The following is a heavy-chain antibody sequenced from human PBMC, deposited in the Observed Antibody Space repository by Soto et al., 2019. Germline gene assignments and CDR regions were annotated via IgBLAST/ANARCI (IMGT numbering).Heavy chain of an antibody. J-gene: IGHJ6*02. V-gene: IGHV1-18*04. D-gene: IGHD3-3*01. CDR1: GYTFTSYG. CDR3: ARRRITIFGVVIYYGMDV. CDR2: ISAYNGNT. Sequence: RASVKVSCKASGYTFTSYGISWVRQAPGQGLEWMGWISAYNGNTNYAQKLQGRVTMTTDTSTSTAYMELRGLRSDDTAVYYCARRRITIFGVVIYYGMDVWGQGTTVTVSS.